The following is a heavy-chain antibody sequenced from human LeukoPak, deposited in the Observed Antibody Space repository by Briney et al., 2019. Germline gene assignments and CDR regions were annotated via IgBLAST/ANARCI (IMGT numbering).Heavy chain of an antibody. J-gene: IGHJ4*02. V-gene: IGHV3-53*01. Sequence: GGSLRLSCAASGFIVSSNYMSWVRQAPGTGLEWVSVIYSGGSTYYADSVKGRFSISRDISKNTLYLQMNSLRAEDTAVYYCARGYGDYNLLPGYWGQGTLVTVSS. D-gene: IGHD4-17*01. CDR1: GFIVSSNY. CDR2: IYSGGST. CDR3: ARGYGDYNLLPGY.